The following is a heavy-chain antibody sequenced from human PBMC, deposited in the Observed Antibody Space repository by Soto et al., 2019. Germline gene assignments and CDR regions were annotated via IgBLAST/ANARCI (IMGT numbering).Heavy chain of an antibody. CDR3: ARGPVAGSDF. D-gene: IGHD6-19*01. Sequence: ASVKVSCKASGYTFTSYGIVWVRQAPGQGLEWMGWISPYSGETRYAEKFQDRVTLTTDTSTKTAYMDLRNLKSDDTAVYWCARGPVAGSDFWGQGTLVTSP. CDR2: ISPYSGET. CDR1: GYTFTSYG. V-gene: IGHV1-18*04. J-gene: IGHJ4*02.